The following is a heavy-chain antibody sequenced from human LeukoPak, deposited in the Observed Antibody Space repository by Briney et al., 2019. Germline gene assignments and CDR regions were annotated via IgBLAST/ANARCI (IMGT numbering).Heavy chain of an antibody. CDR2: INPNSGGT. CDR3: ARTYYYDSSGANDAFDI. V-gene: IGHV1-2*04. CDR1: GGTFSSYA. Sequence: ASVKVSCKASGGTFSSYAISWVRQAPGQGLEWMGWINPNSGGTNYAQKFQGWVTMTRDTSISTAYMELRRLRSDDTAVYYCARTYYYDSSGANDAFDIWGQGTMVTVSS. J-gene: IGHJ3*02. D-gene: IGHD3-22*01.